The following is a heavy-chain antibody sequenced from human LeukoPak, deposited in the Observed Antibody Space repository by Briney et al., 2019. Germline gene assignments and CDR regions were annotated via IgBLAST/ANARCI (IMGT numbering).Heavy chain of an antibody. J-gene: IGHJ4*02. D-gene: IGHD3-10*01. CDR1: GGTFSSYA. CDR3: AMGEGITMVRGVIMGFDY. Sequence: SVKVSCKASGGTFSSYAISWVRQAPGQGLEWMGGIIPIFGTANYAQKFQGRVTITADESTSTAYMELSSLRSEDTAVYYCAMGEGITMVRGVIMGFDYWGQGTLVTVSS. CDR2: IIPIFGTA. V-gene: IGHV1-69*01.